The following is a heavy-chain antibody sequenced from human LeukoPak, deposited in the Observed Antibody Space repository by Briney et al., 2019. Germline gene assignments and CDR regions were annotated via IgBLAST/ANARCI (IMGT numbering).Heavy chain of an antibody. V-gene: IGHV1-18*01. Sequence: ASVKVSCKTSGYTFTIYGISWVRQRPGQGLEWMGLISAYGNTNYAQNLQGRVTMTTDTSTSTAYMELRSLRSDDTAVYYCARGIIGYYFDYWGQGTLVTVSS. CDR3: ARGIIGYYFDY. CDR1: GYTFTIYG. J-gene: IGHJ4*02. D-gene: IGHD2-15*01. CDR2: ISAYGNT.